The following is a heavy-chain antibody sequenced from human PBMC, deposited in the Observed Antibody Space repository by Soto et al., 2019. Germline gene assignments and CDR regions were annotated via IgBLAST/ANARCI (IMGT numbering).Heavy chain of an antibody. D-gene: IGHD3-10*01. Sequence: QVQLVQSGAEVKKPGSSVRVSCTASGDTFNFYTISWVRQVPGQGPEWMGRIIPMLGMSNYAQKFQGRVTIMADKSTSTVYMNLSGLTSEDTAVYYCATNYGSGSTHFDYWGHGTLVTVSS. J-gene: IGHJ4*01. CDR2: IIPMLGMS. V-gene: IGHV1-69*02. CDR3: ATNYGSGSTHFDY. CDR1: GDTFNFYT.